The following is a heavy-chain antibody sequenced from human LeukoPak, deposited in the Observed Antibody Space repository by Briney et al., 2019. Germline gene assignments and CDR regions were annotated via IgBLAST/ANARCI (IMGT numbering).Heavy chain of an antibody. CDR2: FNHSGST. CDR1: GGSFSGYY. Sequence: KPSETLSLTCAVYGGSFSGYYWSWIRQPPGKGLEWIGEFNHSGSTNYNPSLKSRVTISVDTSKNQFSLKLSSVTAADTAVYYCARGRDYDFWSGYNNWFDPWGQGTLVTVSS. D-gene: IGHD3-3*01. CDR3: ARGRDYDFWSGYNNWFDP. J-gene: IGHJ5*02. V-gene: IGHV4-34*01.